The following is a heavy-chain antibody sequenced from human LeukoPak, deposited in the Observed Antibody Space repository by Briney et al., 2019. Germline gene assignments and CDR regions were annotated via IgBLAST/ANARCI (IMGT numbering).Heavy chain of an antibody. CDR1: GGSISSGDYY. D-gene: IGHD2-15*01. V-gene: IGHV4-30-4*01. CDR2: IYYSGST. CDR3: ARLLPLQGGDV. J-gene: IGHJ6*02. Sequence: SETLSLTCTVSGGSISSGDYYWSWLRQPPGKGLEWIGYIYYSGSTYYNPSLKSRVTISVDTSKNQFSLKLSSVTAADTAVYYCARLLPLQGGDVWGQGTTVTVSS.